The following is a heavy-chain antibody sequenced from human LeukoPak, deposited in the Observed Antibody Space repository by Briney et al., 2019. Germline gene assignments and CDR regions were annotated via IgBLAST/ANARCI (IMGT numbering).Heavy chain of an antibody. CDR2: INPNSGGT. CDR1: GYTFTGYY. Sequence: ASVKVSCKASGYTFTGYYMHWVRQAPGQGLEWMGRINPNSGGTNYAQKFQGRVTMTRNTSISTAYMELSSLRSEDTAVYYCARVAYGSGSYVHYWGQGTLVTVSS. D-gene: IGHD3-10*01. V-gene: IGHV1-2*06. J-gene: IGHJ4*02. CDR3: ARVAYGSGSYVHY.